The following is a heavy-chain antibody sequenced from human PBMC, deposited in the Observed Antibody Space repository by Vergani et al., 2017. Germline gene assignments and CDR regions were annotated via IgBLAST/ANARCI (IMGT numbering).Heavy chain of an antibody. D-gene: IGHD3-3*01. J-gene: IGHJ6*03. CDR1: GGTFSSYA. CDR2: IIPIFGTA. Sequence: QVQLVQSGAEVKKPGSSVKVSCKASGGTFSSYAISWVRQAPGQGLEWMGGIIPIFGTANYAQKFQGRVTITADESTSTAYMGLSSLRSEDTAVYYCARGYYDFWSGYSPSFYYYYYYMDVWGKGTTVTVSS. CDR3: ARGYYDFWSGYSPSFYYYYYYMDV. V-gene: IGHV1-69*01.